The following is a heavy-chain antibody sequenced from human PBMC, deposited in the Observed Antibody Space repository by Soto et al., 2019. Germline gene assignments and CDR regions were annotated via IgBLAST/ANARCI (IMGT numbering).Heavy chain of an antibody. CDR2: INPTSEYT. J-gene: IGHJ6*02. CDR3: ARQNYYSGMDV. CDR1: GYTFTSYD. Sequence: GASVKVSCKASGYTFTSYDINWVRQAPGQGLEWVGWINPTSEYTAHAQKFQGRVTLTREISTATAYMEMKSLSSEDTAVYYCARQNYYSGMDVWGQGTTVTVSS. V-gene: IGHV1-8*01.